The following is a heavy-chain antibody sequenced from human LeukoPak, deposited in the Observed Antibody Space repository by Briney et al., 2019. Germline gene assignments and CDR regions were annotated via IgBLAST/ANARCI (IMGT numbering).Heavy chain of an antibody. CDR1: GFTFSSYW. J-gene: IGHJ4*02. CDR3: ARGYSGSYRVDY. Sequence: GGSLRLSCAASGFTFSSYWMHWFRQAPGKGLVRVSRISSDGSSTTYADSVKGRFTISRDNAKNTLYLQMNSLRAEDTAVYYCARGYSGSYRVDYWGQGTLVTVSS. V-gene: IGHV3-74*01. CDR2: ISSDGSST. D-gene: IGHD1-26*01.